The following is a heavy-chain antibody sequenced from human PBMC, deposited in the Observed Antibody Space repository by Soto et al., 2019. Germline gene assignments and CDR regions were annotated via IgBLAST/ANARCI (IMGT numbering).Heavy chain of an antibody. CDR3: ARGSSSYYDYGMDV. CDR1: GGSISSGGYY. CDR2: IYYSGST. V-gene: IGHV4-31*03. Sequence: SETLSLTCTVSGGSISSGGYYWSWIRQHPGKGLEWIGYIYYSGSTSYNPSLKSRVTISVDTSKNQFSLRLTSVTAADTAVYFCARGSSSYYDYGMDVWGQGTTLTVSS. J-gene: IGHJ6*02. D-gene: IGHD6-6*01.